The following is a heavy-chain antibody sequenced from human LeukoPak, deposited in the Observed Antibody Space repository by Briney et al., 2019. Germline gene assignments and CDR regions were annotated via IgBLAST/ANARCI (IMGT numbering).Heavy chain of an antibody. J-gene: IGHJ4*02. Sequence: GGSLRLSCAASGFTFSSYAMSWVRQAPGKGLEWVSAISGSGGSTYYADSVKGRFTISRDNSKNTLYLQMNSLRAEGTAVYYCAGDCSSTSCYSPWGQGTLVTVSS. D-gene: IGHD2-2*01. CDR2: ISGSGGST. CDR1: GFTFSSYA. V-gene: IGHV3-23*01. CDR3: AGDCSSTSCYSP.